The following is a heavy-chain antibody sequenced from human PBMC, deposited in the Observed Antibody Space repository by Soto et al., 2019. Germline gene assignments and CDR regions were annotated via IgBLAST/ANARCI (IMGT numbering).Heavy chain of an antibody. CDR2: INHSGST. J-gene: IGHJ6*02. CDR1: GGYFSGYY. Sequence: TSETLSLTCAVYGGYFSGYYWSWIRQPPGKGLEWIGEINHSGSTNYNPSLKRRVTISVDTYKTKIYLKLSPETAADTAVYYCARNGSYDYFWRGYYVGGGMDVWGQGTTVTVSS. D-gene: IGHD3-3*01. V-gene: IGHV4-34*01. CDR3: ARNGSYDYFWRGYYVGGGMDV.